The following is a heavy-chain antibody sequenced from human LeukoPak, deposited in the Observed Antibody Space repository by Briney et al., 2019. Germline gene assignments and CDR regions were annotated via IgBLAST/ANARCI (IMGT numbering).Heavy chain of an antibody. D-gene: IGHD6-19*01. CDR2: ITGSGGST. V-gene: IGHV3-23*01. CDR1: GFTFSSYA. Sequence: PGGSLRLSCAASGFTFSSYAMSWVRQAPGKWLEWVSAITGSGGSTYYADSVKGRFTISRDNSKNTLYLQMNSLRAEDTAVYYCAKSLVAVAFNLDYWGQGTLVTVSS. J-gene: IGHJ4*02. CDR3: AKSLVAVAFNLDY.